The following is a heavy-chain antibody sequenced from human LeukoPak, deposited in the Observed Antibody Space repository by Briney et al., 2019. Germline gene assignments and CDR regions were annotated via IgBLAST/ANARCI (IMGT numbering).Heavy chain of an antibody. V-gene: IGHV4-31*03. D-gene: IGHD6-19*01. CDR2: IYYSGST. J-gene: IGHJ4*02. Sequence: SETLSLTCTVSGGSISSGGYYWSWIRQHPGKGLEWIGYIYYSGSTYYNPSLKSRVTISVDTSKNQFSLKLSSVTAADTAVYYCVREEPSSGGVDYWGQGTLVTVSS. CDR3: VREEPSSGGVDY. CDR1: GGSISSGGYY.